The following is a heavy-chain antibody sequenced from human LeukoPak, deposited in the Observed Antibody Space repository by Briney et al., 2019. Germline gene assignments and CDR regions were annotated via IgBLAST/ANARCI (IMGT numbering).Heavy chain of an antibody. Sequence: SETLSLTCTVSGGSISTYYWSWIRQPPGKGLEWIGYIYYSGSTNYNPSLKSRVTISVDTSKNQFSLKLSSVTAADTAVYYCARGIGSYLPIGYWGQGTLVTVSP. D-gene: IGHD1-26*01. CDR1: GGSISTYY. CDR3: ARGIGSYLPIGY. CDR2: IYYSGST. J-gene: IGHJ4*02. V-gene: IGHV4-59*01.